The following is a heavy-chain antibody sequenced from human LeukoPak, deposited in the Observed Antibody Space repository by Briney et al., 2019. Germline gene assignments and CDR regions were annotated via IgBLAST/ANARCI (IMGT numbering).Heavy chain of an antibody. CDR2: INDSGST. J-gene: IGHJ6*03. CDR1: GGSFSGYY. CDR3: ARGGPPGYYYDYYMDV. V-gene: IGHV4-34*01. Sequence: SETLSLTCAVYGGSFSGYYWNWIRQPPGKGLEWIGEINDSGSTNYNPSLKSRVTISVDTSRNQFSLKLSSVTAADTAVYFCARGGPPGYYYDYYMDVWGKGTTVTISS.